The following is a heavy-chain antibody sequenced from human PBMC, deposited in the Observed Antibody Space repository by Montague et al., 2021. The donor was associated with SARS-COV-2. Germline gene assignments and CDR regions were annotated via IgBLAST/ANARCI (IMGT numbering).Heavy chain of an antibody. Sequence: SETLSLTCAVYGGSFSGYYWCWIRQPPGKGLEWIGEVNHSGSTNYNPSLKSRVTISVDTSKNQFSLNLSSVTAADTAVYFCARGLHGFRYLDWYHYSFDHWGQGTLVTVSS. CDR3: ARGLHGFRYLDWYHYSFDH. CDR2: VNHSGST. CDR1: GGSFSGYY. V-gene: IGHV4-34*01. D-gene: IGHD3-9*01. J-gene: IGHJ5*02.